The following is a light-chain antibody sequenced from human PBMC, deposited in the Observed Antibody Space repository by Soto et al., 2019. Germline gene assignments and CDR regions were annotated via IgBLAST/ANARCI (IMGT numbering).Light chain of an antibody. CDR2: ENN. V-gene: IGLV1-51*02. CDR1: NPNIGNNY. J-gene: IGLJ1*01. CDR3: GTWDSSLSAYV. Sequence: QSVLTQPPSVSAAPGQKVTISRSGNNPNIGNNYVSWYQQLPGTAPKLLIYENNKRPSGIPDRFSGSKSGTSATLGITGLQTGDEADYYCGTWDSSLSAYVFGTGTKVTVL.